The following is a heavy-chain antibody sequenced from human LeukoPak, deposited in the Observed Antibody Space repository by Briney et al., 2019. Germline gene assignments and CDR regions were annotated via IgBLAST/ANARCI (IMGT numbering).Heavy chain of an antibody. CDR3: ARGPSGGNNLWMDY. D-gene: IGHD1-20*01. CDR2: ISSSGSTI. J-gene: IGHJ4*02. V-gene: IGHV3-48*03. CDR1: RFTFNSYE. Sequence: KSGGSLRLPCAASRFTFNSYEMNWVRQAPGKGLEWLSYISSSGSTIYYADSVKGRFTISRDNAKNSLYLQMNSLRAEDTAVYYCARGPSGGNNLWMDYWGQGTLVTVSS.